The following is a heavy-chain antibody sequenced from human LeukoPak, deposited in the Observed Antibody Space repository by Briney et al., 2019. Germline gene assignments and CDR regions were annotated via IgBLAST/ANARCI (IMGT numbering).Heavy chain of an antibody. CDR2: ISGSGGST. CDR3: AKDVVTGTTAHFDY. V-gene: IGHV3-23*01. D-gene: IGHD1-7*01. Sequence: GGSLRLPCAASGFTLSSYAMSWVRQAPGKGLEWVSAISGSGGSTYYADSVKGRFTISRDNSKNTLYLQMNSLRAEDTAVYYCAKDVVTGTTAHFDYWGQGTLVTVSS. J-gene: IGHJ4*02. CDR1: GFTLSSYA.